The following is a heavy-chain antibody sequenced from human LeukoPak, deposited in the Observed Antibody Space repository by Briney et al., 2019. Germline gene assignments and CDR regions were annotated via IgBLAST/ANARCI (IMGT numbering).Heavy chain of an antibody. D-gene: IGHD6-19*01. V-gene: IGHV3-48*04. Sequence: GGSLRLSCAASGFTFSSYSMSWVRQAPGKGLEWLSYISSSSSNANYADSVKGRFTISRDNAKNSLYLQLNSLRAEDTAVYYCAGRSVAGTWDFDYWGQGTLVTVSS. CDR3: AGRSVAGTWDFDY. CDR1: GFTFSSYS. J-gene: IGHJ4*02. CDR2: ISSSSSNA.